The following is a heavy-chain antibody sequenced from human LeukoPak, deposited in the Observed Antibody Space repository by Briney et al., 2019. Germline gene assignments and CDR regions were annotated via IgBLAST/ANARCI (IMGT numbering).Heavy chain of an antibody. V-gene: IGHV3-23*05. CDR1: GFTFSAYA. Sequence: TGGSLRLSCEASGFTFSAYAMTWVRQAPGKGLEWVSSIGSDNKPHYSESVKGRFAISRDNSKNTLYLQMSSLRVEDAAVYYCVKVAYYHGSGSPDWGQGTLVTVSS. CDR3: VKVAYYHGSGSPD. J-gene: IGHJ4*02. D-gene: IGHD3-10*01. CDR2: IGSDNKP.